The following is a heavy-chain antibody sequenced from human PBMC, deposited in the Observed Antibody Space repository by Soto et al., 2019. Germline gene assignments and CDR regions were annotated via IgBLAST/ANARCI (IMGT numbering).Heavy chain of an antibody. J-gene: IGHJ6*02. V-gene: IGHV1-3*01. CDR1: GYRFPGYY. CDR3: ARATDKLITIYYGMDV. D-gene: IGHD3-3*01. CDR2: INPNSGNT. Sequence: SCRASGYRFPGYYMHWVRQATEKGLEWMGWINPNSGNTKYSQKFQVRAIITRDTSARTAYMELSSLRSEDTAVYYCARATDKLITIYYGMDVWGQGTTVTVSS.